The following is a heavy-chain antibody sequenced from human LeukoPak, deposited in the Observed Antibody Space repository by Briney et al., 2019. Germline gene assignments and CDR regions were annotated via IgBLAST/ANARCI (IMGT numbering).Heavy chain of an antibody. Sequence: SETLSLTCTVSGGPISSYYWSWIRQPPGKGLEGIGYIYYSGSTNSTPSLKSRVAISVHTSKNQSSLKVSSVTAADTAVYYCARYGMTTVTPWGFDYWGQGTLVTVSS. D-gene: IGHD4-17*01. J-gene: IGHJ4*02. CDR3: ARYGMTTVTPWGFDY. CDR1: GGPISSYY. V-gene: IGHV4-59*01. CDR2: IYYSGST.